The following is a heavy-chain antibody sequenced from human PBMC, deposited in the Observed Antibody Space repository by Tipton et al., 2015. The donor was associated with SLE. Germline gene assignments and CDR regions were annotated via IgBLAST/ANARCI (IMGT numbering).Heavy chain of an antibody. Sequence: TLSLTCTVSGCSISRYYWSWIRQPPGKGLEWVGYIYYSGSTNYNPSLKSRVTISVDTSKNQFSLKLSSVTAADTAVYYCARNGRITIFGVVTHDALDIWGQGTTDTVTS. J-gene: IGHJ3*02. CDR1: GCSISRYY. V-gene: IGHV4-59*01. D-gene: IGHD3-3*01. CDR2: IYYSGST. CDR3: ARNGRITIFGVVTHDALDI.